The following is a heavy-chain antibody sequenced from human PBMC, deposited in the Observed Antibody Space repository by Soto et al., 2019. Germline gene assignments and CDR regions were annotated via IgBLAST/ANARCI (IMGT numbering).Heavy chain of an antibody. CDR2: IRGSGGTT. CDR1: GFTFSNYG. J-gene: IGHJ4*02. Sequence: GGSLRLSCAASGFTFSNYGMNWVRQAPGKGLEWVSAIRGSGGTTYYADSVKGRFTISRDNSKNTLYLQMNTLRAEDTAVYYCAKSTTGTSLYYFDYWGQGTLVTVSS. CDR3: AKSTTGTSLYYFDY. V-gene: IGHV3-23*01. D-gene: IGHD1-1*01.